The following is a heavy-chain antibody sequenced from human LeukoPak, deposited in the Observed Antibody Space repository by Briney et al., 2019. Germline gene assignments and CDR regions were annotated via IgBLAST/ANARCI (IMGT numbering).Heavy chain of an antibody. Sequence: GGSLRLSCAASGFTFSSYGMHWVRQAPGKGLEWVSAISGSGGSTYYADSVKGRFTISRDNSKNTLYLQMNSLRAEDTAVYYCAKDLLPGSSGWPDAFDIWGQGTMVTVSS. V-gene: IGHV3-23*01. CDR2: ISGSGGST. J-gene: IGHJ3*02. CDR1: GFTFSSYG. CDR3: AKDLLPGSSGWPDAFDI. D-gene: IGHD6-19*01.